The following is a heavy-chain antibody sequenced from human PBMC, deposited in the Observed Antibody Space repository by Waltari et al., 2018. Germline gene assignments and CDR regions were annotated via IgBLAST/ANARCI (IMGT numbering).Heavy chain of an antibody. J-gene: IGHJ1*01. Sequence: QVQLVQSGAEVKKPGSSVKVSCKASGGTFSSYAISWVRQAPGQGLEWMGGIIPIFGTANYAQKFQGRVTITTDESTSTAYMERSSLRSEDTAVYYCARGAAAAAMEGAKGYFQHWGQGTLVTVSS. CDR1: GGTFSSYA. CDR2: IIPIFGTA. CDR3: ARGAAAAAMEGAKGYFQH. V-gene: IGHV1-69*05. D-gene: IGHD6-13*01.